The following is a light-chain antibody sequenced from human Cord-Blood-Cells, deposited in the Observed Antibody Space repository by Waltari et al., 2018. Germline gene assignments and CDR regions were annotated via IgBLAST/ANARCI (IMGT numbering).Light chain of an antibody. Sequence: QSALTQPASVSGSPGQSITISCTGTSSDVGSYNLVSWYQQHPGKAPKHMIYEGSKRPSGVSNRFSGSESGNTASLTISGLQAEDEADYYCCSYAGSSTWVFGGGTKLTVL. CDR3: CSYAGSSTWV. CDR2: EGS. CDR1: SSDVGSYNL. J-gene: IGLJ3*02. V-gene: IGLV2-23*01.